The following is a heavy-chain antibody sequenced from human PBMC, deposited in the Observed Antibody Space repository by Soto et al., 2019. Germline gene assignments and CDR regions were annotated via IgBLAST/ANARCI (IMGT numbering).Heavy chain of an antibody. V-gene: IGHV3-23*01. D-gene: IGHD3-22*01. Sequence: GGSLRLSCAASGFTFSSYAMSWVRQAPGKGLEWVSALSGSGISTYYADTVKGRFTISRDNSRNTLYLQMNSLRAEDTAVYYCATSYDSSGYDYWGQGALVTVSS. J-gene: IGHJ4*02. CDR1: GFTFSSYA. CDR3: ATSYDSSGYDY. CDR2: LSGSGIST.